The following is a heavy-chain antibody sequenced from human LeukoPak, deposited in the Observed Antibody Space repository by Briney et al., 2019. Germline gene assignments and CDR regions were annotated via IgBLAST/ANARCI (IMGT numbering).Heavy chain of an antibody. Sequence: GGSLRLSCAASGFTFSSYSMNWVRQAQGKGLEWVSSISSSSSYIYYADSVKGRFTISRDNAKNSLYLQMNSLRAEDTALYYCASVDYYGSGNYYNDVDYWGQGTLVTVSS. CDR2: ISSSSSYI. CDR1: GFTFSSYS. J-gene: IGHJ4*02. CDR3: ASVDYYGSGNYYNDVDY. D-gene: IGHD3-10*01. V-gene: IGHV3-21*01.